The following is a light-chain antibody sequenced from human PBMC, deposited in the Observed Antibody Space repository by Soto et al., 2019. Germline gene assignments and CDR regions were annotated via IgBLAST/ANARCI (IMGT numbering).Light chain of an antibody. CDR2: AAS. CDR1: QSVTSSY. Sequence: DIVMTQSPATLSLSPGERATLSCRASQSVTSSYLAWYQQKPGPAPRLLIYAASSRATGIPDRFSGSGSGTEFTLTISRLEPEDFAVDYCQQYGYSATFGGGTKVDIK. V-gene: IGKV3-20*01. CDR3: QQYGYSAT. J-gene: IGKJ4*01.